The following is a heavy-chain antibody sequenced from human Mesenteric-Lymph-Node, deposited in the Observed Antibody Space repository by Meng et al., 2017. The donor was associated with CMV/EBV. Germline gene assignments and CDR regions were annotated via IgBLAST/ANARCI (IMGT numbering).Heavy chain of an antibody. CDR2: MNPNSGNT. V-gene: IGHV1-8*01. Sequence: ASVKVSCKASGYTFTSYDINWVRQATGQGLEWMGWMNPNSGNTGYAQKFQGRVTMTRNTSISTAYMDVSSLRSEDTAVYYCARGFYNWNHQHPNDYWGQGTLVTVSS. CDR1: GYTFTSYD. J-gene: IGHJ4*02. CDR3: ARGFYNWNHQHPNDY. D-gene: IGHD1-14*01.